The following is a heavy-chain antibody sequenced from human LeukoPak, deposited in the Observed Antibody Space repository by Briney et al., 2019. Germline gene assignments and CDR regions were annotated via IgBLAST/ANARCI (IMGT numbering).Heavy chain of an antibody. CDR2: ISSSGSTI. CDR1: GFTFSSYE. V-gene: IGHV3-48*03. Sequence: GGSLRLSCAASGFTFSSYEMNWVRQAPGKGLEWVSYISSSGSTIYYADSVKGRFTISRDNAKNSLYLQMNSLRAEDTPVYYCARWDYGDYGHDAFDIWGQGTMVTVSS. J-gene: IGHJ3*02. CDR3: ARWDYGDYGHDAFDI. D-gene: IGHD4-17*01.